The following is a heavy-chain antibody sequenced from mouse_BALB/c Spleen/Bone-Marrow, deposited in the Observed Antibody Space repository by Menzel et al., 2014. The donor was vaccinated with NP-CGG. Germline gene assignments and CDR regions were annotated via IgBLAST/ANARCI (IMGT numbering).Heavy chain of an antibody. CDR1: GYLFSSYW. J-gene: IGHJ2*01. D-gene: IGHD2-10*02. V-gene: IGHV1-80*01. CDR3: ARKYGDY. CDR2: IYPGDGET. Sequence: VQLQQSGAELVRPGSPVKISCKASGYLFSSYWMSWVTQRPGQGLEWIGQIYPGDGETNYNGKYKGNATLTADKSSSTAYMQLISLTSEDSAVYFCARKYGDYWGQGTTLTVSS.